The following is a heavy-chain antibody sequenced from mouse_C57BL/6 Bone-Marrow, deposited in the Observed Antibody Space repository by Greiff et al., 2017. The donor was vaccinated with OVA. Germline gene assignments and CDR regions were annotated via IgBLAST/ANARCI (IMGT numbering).Heavy chain of an antibody. CDR1: GYTFTSYW. V-gene: IGHV1-50*01. Sequence: VKLQQPGAELVKPGASVKLSCKASGYTFTSYWMQWVKQRPGQGLEWIGEIDPSDSYTNYNQKFKGKATLTVDTSSSTAYMQLSSLTSEDSAVYYCARLGYGSSYPFAYWGQGTLVTVSA. D-gene: IGHD1-1*01. CDR3: ARLGYGSSYPFAY. CDR2: IDPSDSYT. J-gene: IGHJ3*01.